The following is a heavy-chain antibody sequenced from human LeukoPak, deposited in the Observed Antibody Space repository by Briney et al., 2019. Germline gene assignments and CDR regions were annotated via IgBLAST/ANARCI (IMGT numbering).Heavy chain of an antibody. J-gene: IGHJ4*02. CDR1: GFAFSSYA. CDR3: ARDPLGELASFFDY. V-gene: IGHV3-23*01. Sequence: GGSLRLSCAASGFAFSSYAMSWVRQAPGKGLEWVSAISGSGGSTYYADSVKGRFTISRDNSKNTLYLQMNSLRAEDTAVYYCARDPLGELASFFDYWGQGTLVTVSS. D-gene: IGHD1-26*01. CDR2: ISGSGGST.